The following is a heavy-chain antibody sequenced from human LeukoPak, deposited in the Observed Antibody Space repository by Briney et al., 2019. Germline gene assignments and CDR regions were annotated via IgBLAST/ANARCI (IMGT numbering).Heavy chain of an antibody. CDR1: GYSISSDNY. V-gene: IGHV4-38-2*01. CDR2: IYHSGST. J-gene: IGHJ4*02. D-gene: IGHD3-22*01. CDR3: ARAPRDSSSSNYMRRFDY. Sequence: SETLSLTCAVSGYSISSDNYWVWIRQPPGQGLEWTGGIYHSGSTYYNPSLKSRVTMSVDTSKNQFSLELSSVTAADTAVYYCARAPRDSSSSNYMRRFDYWGQGTLVTVSS.